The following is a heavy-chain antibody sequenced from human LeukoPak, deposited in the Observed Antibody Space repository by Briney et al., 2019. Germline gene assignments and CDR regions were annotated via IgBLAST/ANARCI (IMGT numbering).Heavy chain of an antibody. V-gene: IGHV3-23*01. Sequence: GGSLRLSRAASGFTFSNSAMSWVRQAPGKGLEWVSGISRSGGSTEYAESVTGRLTISRDNSKNTLYLQMNSLRAEDTAVYYCAKDKGITMVRGVIIIGAQTSYYFDYWGQGTLVTVSS. CDR1: GFTFSNSA. J-gene: IGHJ4*02. CDR3: AKDKGITMVRGVIIIGAQTSYYFDY. D-gene: IGHD3-10*01. CDR2: ISRSGGST.